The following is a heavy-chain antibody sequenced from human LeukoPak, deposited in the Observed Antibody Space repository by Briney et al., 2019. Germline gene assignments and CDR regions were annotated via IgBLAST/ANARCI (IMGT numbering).Heavy chain of an antibody. D-gene: IGHD3-10*01. V-gene: IGHV3-74*01. CDR1: GFTFSSYW. CDR3: ARAGPARQGVDTPHPFDY. CDR2: INSDGSST. Sequence: PGGSLRLSCAASGFTFSSYWMHWVRQAPGKGLVWVSRINSDGSSTSYADSVKGRFTISRDNAENTLYLQMNSLRAEDTAVYYCARAGPARQGVDTPHPFDYWGQGTLVTVSS. J-gene: IGHJ4*02.